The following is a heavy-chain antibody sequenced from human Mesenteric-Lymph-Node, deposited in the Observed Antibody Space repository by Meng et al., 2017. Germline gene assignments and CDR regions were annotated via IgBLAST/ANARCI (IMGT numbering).Heavy chain of an antibody. CDR2: IIPIFGTA. J-gene: IGHJ4*02. CDR3: ARVTRSSGWYDLDY. Sequence: QVRWVQLGAVVKKPGSSVRVTCKASGGTFSSNAISWVRQAHGQGLEWRGGIIPIFGTANYAQKFQGRVTITADKSTSTAYMELSSLRSEDTAVYYCARVTRSSGWYDLDYWGQGTLVTVSS. V-gene: IGHV1-69*06. D-gene: IGHD6-19*01. CDR1: GGTFSSNA.